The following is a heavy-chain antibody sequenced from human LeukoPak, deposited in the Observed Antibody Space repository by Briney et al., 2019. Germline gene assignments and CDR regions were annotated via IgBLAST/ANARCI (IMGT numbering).Heavy chain of an antibody. Sequence: KSSETLSLTCAVYGGSFSGYYWSWIRQPPGKGLEWIGEINHSGSTNYNPSLKSRVTISVDTSKNQFSLKLSSVTAADTAVYYCARVRAAATYYYYYYMDVWGKGTTVTVSS. D-gene: IGHD6-13*01. CDR3: ARVRAAATYYYYYYMDV. V-gene: IGHV4-34*01. J-gene: IGHJ6*03. CDR2: INHSGST. CDR1: GGSFSGYY.